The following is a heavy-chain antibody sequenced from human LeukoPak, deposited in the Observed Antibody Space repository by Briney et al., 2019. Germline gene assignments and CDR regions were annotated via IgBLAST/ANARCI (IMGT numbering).Heavy chain of an antibody. CDR2: ISGSGGST. CDR1: GFTFSSYA. Sequence: GGSLRLSCAASGFTFSSYAMSWVRQAPGKGLEWVSAISGSGGSTYYADSVKGRFTISRDNSKNTLYLQMNSLRAEDTAVYYRAKLTTVTTEFDYWGQGTLVTVSS. CDR3: AKLTTVTTEFDY. J-gene: IGHJ4*02. D-gene: IGHD4-17*01. V-gene: IGHV3-23*01.